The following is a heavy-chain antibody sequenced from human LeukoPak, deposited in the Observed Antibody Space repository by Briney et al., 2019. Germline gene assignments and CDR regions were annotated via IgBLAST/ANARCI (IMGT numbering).Heavy chain of an antibody. CDR3: ARTYYYDSSGYCLFDY. D-gene: IGHD3-22*01. J-gene: IGHJ4*02. Sequence: SVKVSCKASGGTFSSYAISWVRQAPGQGLEWMGRIIPILGIANYAQKFQGRVTITADKSTSTAYTELSSLRSEDTAVYYCARTYYYDSSGYCLFDYWGQGTLVTVSS. V-gene: IGHV1-69*04. CDR2: IIPILGIA. CDR1: GGTFSSYA.